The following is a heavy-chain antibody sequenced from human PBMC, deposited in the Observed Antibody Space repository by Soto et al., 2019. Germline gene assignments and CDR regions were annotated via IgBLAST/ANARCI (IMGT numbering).Heavy chain of an antibody. V-gene: IGHV1-69*01. D-gene: IGHD2-2*01. Sequence: QVQLVQSGAEVKKPGSSVKVSCKASGGTFSSYAISWVRQAPGQGLEWMGGIIPISGTANYAQKVQGRVTITADESTGTAYMELSSLRSEDTAVYYCARSQGSSTSLEIYYYYYYGMDVWGQGTTVTVSS. CDR3: ARSQGSSTSLEIYYYYYYGMDV. J-gene: IGHJ6*02. CDR2: IIPISGTA. CDR1: GGTFSSYA.